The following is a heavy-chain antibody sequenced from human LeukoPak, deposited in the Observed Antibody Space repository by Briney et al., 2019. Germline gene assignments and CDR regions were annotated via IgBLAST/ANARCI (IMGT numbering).Heavy chain of an antibody. D-gene: IGHD7-27*01. CDR2: INPNSGGT. Sequence: ASVKVSCKASGYTFTSYGISWVRQAPGQGLEWMGRINPNSGGTNYAQKFQGRVTMTRDTSISTAYMELSRLRSDDTAVYYCARAAPTGEDYWGQGTLVTVSS. V-gene: IGHV1-2*06. J-gene: IGHJ4*02. CDR3: ARAAPTGEDY. CDR1: GYTFTSYG.